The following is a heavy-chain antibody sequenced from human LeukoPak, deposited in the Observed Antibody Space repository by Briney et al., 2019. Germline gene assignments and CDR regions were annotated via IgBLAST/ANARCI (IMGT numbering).Heavy chain of an antibody. D-gene: IGHD6-13*01. J-gene: IGHJ6*02. Sequence: ASVKVSCKASGYSFTGYYIHWIRQAPGQGLEWMGWIHPNNGGTNYAQKFQGRVTMTTDTSISTAYMEVSRLRSDDTAVYYCARVRIGQQLDKYYYYAMDVRGQGTTVTVSS. CDR3: ARVRIGQQLDKYYYYAMDV. CDR1: GYSFTGYY. CDR2: IHPNNGGT. V-gene: IGHV1-2*02.